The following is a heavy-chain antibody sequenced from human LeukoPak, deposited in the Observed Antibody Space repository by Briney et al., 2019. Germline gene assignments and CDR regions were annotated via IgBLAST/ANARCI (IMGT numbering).Heavy chain of an antibody. D-gene: IGHD5-18*01. Sequence: SGPTLFHPTPALTLTCTFSGFSLSTSGVGVGWIRQPPVKALEWLALIYWNDDKRYIPSLKSRLTITKDTSKNQVVLTMTNMDPVDTATYYCAHRLTARYFDYWGQGTLVTVSS. CDR3: AHRLTARYFDY. CDR2: IYWNDDK. J-gene: IGHJ4*02. CDR1: GFSLSTSGVG. V-gene: IGHV2-5*01.